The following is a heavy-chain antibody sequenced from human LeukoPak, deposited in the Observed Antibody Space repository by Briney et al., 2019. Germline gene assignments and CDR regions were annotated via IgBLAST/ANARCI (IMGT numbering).Heavy chain of an antibody. CDR1: GGTFSSYA. Sequence: ASVKVSCKASGGTFSSYAISWVRQAPGQGLEWMGWISAYNGNTNYAQKLQGRVTMTTDTSTSTAYMELRSLRSDDTAVYYCARLYDYYYGMDVWGQGTTVTVSS. J-gene: IGHJ6*02. CDR3: ARLYDYYYGMDV. CDR2: ISAYNGNT. V-gene: IGHV1-18*01. D-gene: IGHD3-16*02.